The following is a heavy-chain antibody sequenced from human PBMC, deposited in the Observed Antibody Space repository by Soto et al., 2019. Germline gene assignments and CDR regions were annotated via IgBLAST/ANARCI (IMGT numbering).Heavy chain of an antibody. CDR3: GGGSRQSGYSSSWVFDS. CDR2: IFYSGTT. Sequence: QVQLQESGPGLVKPSQTLSLICTVSGGSINSGGYYWNWIRQPQGKGREWMGYIFYSGTTNYNPSSRSRVTIEQATPENKSSLNLSAGTAAAPAVYFCGGGSRQSGYSSSWVFDSWGQGTLVNVSS. J-gene: IGHJ4*02. D-gene: IGHD6-13*01. CDR1: GGSINSGGYY. V-gene: IGHV4-31*03.